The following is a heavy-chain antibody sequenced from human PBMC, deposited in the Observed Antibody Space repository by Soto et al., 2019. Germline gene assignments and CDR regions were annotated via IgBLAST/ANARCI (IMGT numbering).Heavy chain of an antibody. CDR1: GFALSDYA. CDR2: ISYDGSEK. CDR3: ARDLLAASSHSGMIDY. Sequence: PGGSLRLSCSASGFALSDYAMHWVRQAPGEGLEWVAIISYDGSEKKYADSVKGRFTISRYTSKDTVYLQMSSLTGNDTAVYYCARDLLAASSHSGMIDYWCEGSLLTVSS. V-gene: IGHV3-30*14. D-gene: IGHD3-10*01. J-gene: IGHJ4*02.